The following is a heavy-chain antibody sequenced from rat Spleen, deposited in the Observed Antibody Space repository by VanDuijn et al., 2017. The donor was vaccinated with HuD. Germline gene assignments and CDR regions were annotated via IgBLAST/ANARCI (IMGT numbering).Heavy chain of an antibody. D-gene: IGHD1-1*01. CDR1: GFTFSSYW. CDR2: INTVGGRT. J-gene: IGHJ3*01. CDR3: AREGYEVTFAY. V-gene: IGHV5-58*01. Sequence: EVQLVETGGGLVQPGRSLKLSCVASGFTFSSYWMYWIRQAPGKGLEWVSSINTVGGRTYYLDSVKRRFTISRNNAEDAVYLQRNSLRFEDTATYDCAREGYEVTFAYWGQGTLVTVSS.